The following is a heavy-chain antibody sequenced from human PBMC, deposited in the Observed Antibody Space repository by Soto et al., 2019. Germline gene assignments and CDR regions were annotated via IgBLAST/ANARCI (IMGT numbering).Heavy chain of an antibody. Sequence: QVQLQQWGAGLLKPSETLSLTCAVYGGSFSGYYWSWIRQPPGKGLEWIGEINHSGSANYNPSLKSRVTISVVTSKNQLSLKLSSVTAADTAVYYCARGWVPRGYYHYYYMDVWGKGTTVTVSS. CDR2: INHSGSA. V-gene: IGHV4-34*01. J-gene: IGHJ6*03. D-gene: IGHD3-10*01. CDR3: ARGWVPRGYYHYYYMDV. CDR1: GGSFSGYY.